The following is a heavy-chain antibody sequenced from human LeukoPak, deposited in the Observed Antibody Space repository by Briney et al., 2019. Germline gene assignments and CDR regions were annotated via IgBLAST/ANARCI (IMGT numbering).Heavy chain of an antibody. Sequence: GGSLRLSCAASGFTVSSNYMSWVRQAPGKGLEWVSGISNGGSTYYADSVKGRFTISRDYFQNTLYLQMNSLRAEDTAVYYCAKETSSSFDYWGQGTLVTVSS. CDR3: AKETSSSFDY. V-gene: IGHV3-53*01. D-gene: IGHD6-6*01. CDR2: ISNGGST. J-gene: IGHJ4*02. CDR1: GFTVSSNY.